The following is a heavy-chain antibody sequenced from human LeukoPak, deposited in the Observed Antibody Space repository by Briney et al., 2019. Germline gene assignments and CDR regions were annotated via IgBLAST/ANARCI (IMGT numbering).Heavy chain of an antibody. V-gene: IGHV4-39*01. Sequence: PSETLSLTCTVSGGSISSSSYSWGWIRQPPGKGLEWIGSIYYSGSTYYNPSLKSRVTISVDTSKNQFSLKLSSVTAADTAVYYCARLPSLLWFGELLSSYFDYWGQGTLVTVSS. CDR2: IYYSGST. J-gene: IGHJ4*02. CDR1: GGSISSSSYS. D-gene: IGHD3-10*01. CDR3: ARLPSLLWFGELLSSYFDY.